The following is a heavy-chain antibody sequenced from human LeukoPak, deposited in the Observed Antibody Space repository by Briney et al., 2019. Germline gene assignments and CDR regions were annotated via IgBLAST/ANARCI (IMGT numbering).Heavy chain of an antibody. CDR1: GYTFTSYG. Sequence: ASVKVSCKASGYTFTSYGISWVRQAPGQGLEWMGWISAYNGNTNYAQKLQGRVTMTTDTSTSTAYMELRSLRSDDTAVYYCARSLAGVLGSGWYLVDYWGQGTLVTVSS. V-gene: IGHV1-18*01. CDR3: ARSLAGVLGSGWYLVDY. CDR2: ISAYNGNT. J-gene: IGHJ4*02. D-gene: IGHD6-19*01.